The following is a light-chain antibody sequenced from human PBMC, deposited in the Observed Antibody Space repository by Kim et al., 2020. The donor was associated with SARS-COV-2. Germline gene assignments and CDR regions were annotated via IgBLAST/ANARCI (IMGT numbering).Light chain of an antibody. CDR1: QSLDTW. V-gene: IGKV1-5*01. Sequence: SASVGDRVILTCRASQSLDTWLAWYQQKPGKAPKLLVYDASTLESGVPSRVSGRGSGTEFTLTISSLQPDDFATYYCQQYAGYIPTFGQGTKLEIK. J-gene: IGKJ1*01. CDR3: QQYAGYIPT. CDR2: DAS.